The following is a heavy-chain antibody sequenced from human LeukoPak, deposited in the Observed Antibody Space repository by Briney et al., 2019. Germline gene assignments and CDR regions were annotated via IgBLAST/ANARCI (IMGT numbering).Heavy chain of an antibody. D-gene: IGHD3-9*01. CDR2: IYTSGST. CDR3: ARAASDYDILTGYSHTRFEY. CDR1: GGSISSSNW. V-gene: IGHV4-4*02. Sequence: SGTLSLTCAVSGGSISSSNWWSWVRQPPGKGLEWIGRIYTSGSTNYNPSLKSRVTMSVDTSKNQFSLKLSSVTAADTAVYYCARAASDYDILTGYSHTRFEYWGQGTLATVSS. J-gene: IGHJ4*02.